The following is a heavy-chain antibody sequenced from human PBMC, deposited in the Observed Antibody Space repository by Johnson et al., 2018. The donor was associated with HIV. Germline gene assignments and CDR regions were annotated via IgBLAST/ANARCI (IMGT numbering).Heavy chain of an antibody. CDR2: IYSGGST. V-gene: IGHV3-66*01. D-gene: IGHD3-16*01. Sequence: MQLVESGGGVVRPGGSLRLSCTVAGFRFDDYGMSWVRQAPGKGLEWISTIYSGGSTYYADSVKGRFTISRDNSKNTLYLQMNSLRAEDTAVYYCARTLWVGKESAFDIWGQGTMVTVSS. J-gene: IGHJ3*02. CDR3: ARTLWVGKESAFDI. CDR1: GFRFDDYG.